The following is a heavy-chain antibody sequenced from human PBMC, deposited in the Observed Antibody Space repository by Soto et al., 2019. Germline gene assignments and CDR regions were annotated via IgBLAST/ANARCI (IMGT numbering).Heavy chain of an antibody. V-gene: IGHV3-30-3*01. D-gene: IGHD6-6*01. Sequence: GGSLRLSCAASGFTFSSYAMHWVRQAPGKGLEWVAVISYDGSNKYYADSVKGRFTISRDNSKNTLYLQMNSLRAEDTAVYYCARDRTWSSSGYYYYGMDVWGQGTTVTVSS. CDR2: ISYDGSNK. J-gene: IGHJ6*02. CDR1: GFTFSSYA. CDR3: ARDRTWSSSGYYYYGMDV.